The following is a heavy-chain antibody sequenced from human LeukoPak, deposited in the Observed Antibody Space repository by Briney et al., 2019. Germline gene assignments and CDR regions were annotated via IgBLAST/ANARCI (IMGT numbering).Heavy chain of an antibody. V-gene: IGHV3-23*01. CDR1: GFTFSSYA. D-gene: IGHD2-15*01. Sequence: GGSLRLSCAASGFTFSSYAMSWVRRAPGKGLELVSAISGSGGSTYYADSVKGRFTISRDNSKNTQYLQMNSLRVEDPAVYYCARLSGRILIWPQPFGDGMDVWGQGTTVTVSS. J-gene: IGHJ6*02. CDR3: ARLSGRILIWPQPFGDGMDV. CDR2: ISGSGGST.